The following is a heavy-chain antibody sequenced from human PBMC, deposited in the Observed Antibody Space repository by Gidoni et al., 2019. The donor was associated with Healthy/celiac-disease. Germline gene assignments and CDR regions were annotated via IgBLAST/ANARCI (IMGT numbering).Heavy chain of an antibody. CDR3: ANGIDY. Sequence: QVQLVESGGGVVQPGRSLRLSCAASGFTFRSYAMHWVRQAPGKGLEWVAVISYDGSNKYYADSVKGRFTISRDNSKNTLYLQMNSLRAEDTAVYYCANGIDYWGQGTLVTVSS. J-gene: IGHJ4*02. CDR1: GFTFRSYA. V-gene: IGHV3-30-3*01. CDR2: ISYDGSNK. D-gene: IGHD1-26*01.